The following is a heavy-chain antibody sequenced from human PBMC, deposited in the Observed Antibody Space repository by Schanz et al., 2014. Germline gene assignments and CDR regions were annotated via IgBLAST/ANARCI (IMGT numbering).Heavy chain of an antibody. CDR3: ARGGPAYYFDD. CDR2: ISSSSSTI. Sequence: EVQLLESGGGLVQPGGSLRLSCAASGFTFSSYAMSWVRQAPGKGLEWVAYISSSSSTIHYADSVKGRFTISRDSSKNTLYLQMNSLRPEDTAIYYCARGGPAYYFDDWGQGTLVTVSS. V-gene: IGHV3-23*01. CDR1: GFTFSSYA. J-gene: IGHJ4*02.